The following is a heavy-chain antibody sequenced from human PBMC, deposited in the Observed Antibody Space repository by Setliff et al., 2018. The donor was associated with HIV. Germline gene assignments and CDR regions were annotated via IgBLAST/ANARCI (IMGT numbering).Heavy chain of an antibody. D-gene: IGHD3-16*01. Sequence: ASVKVSCKASGYTFTSYGISWVRQAPGQGLEWMGWISAYNGNTNYAQKFQGRVTMTRDTSTNTVYMDLSGLRSDDTAVYYCARDRTAGYHYDYGYWGQGTLVTVSS. V-gene: IGHV1-18*01. CDR3: ARDRTAGYHYDYGY. CDR2: ISAYNGNT. J-gene: IGHJ4*02. CDR1: GYTFTSYG.